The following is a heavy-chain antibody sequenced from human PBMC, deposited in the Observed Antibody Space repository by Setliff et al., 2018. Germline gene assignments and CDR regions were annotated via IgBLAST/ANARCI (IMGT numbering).Heavy chain of an antibody. V-gene: IGHV4-34*01. CDR1: GGSINRDY. CDR3: ARLFHPDRSAETRRAGPGRFDP. D-gene: IGHD6-6*01. J-gene: IGHJ5*02. CDR2: INHSGRT. Sequence: SATLSLTCSVSGGSINRDYWNWIRQPPGEGLEWIGEINHSGRTKYNPSLRRRVTISVDTSKNQISLKLTSVTAADTAVYYCARLFHPDRSAETRRAGPGRFDPWGQGTLVTVSS.